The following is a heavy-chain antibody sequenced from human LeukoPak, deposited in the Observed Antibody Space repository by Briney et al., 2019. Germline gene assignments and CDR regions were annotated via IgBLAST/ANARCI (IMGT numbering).Heavy chain of an antibody. Sequence: PGGSLRLSCAASRFTFSTYGMHWARHPPGKGLEWIGNIFYSGSTYYSPSLRSRVTISLDTSRNQFSLKLNSVTAADTAVYYCAKSNGYGLVDIWGQGTMVTVSS. CDR1: RFTFSTYG. CDR3: AKSNGYGLVDI. CDR2: IFYSGST. V-gene: IGHV4-39*07. J-gene: IGHJ3*02. D-gene: IGHD3-10*01.